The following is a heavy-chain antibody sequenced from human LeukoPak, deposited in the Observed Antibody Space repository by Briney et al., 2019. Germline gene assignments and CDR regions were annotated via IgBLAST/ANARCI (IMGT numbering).Heavy chain of an antibody. CDR3: ARDRSHGSWHAFDI. J-gene: IGHJ3*02. D-gene: IGHD6-13*01. V-gene: IGHV4-4*07. CDR2: IYTSGST. Sequence: SETLSLTCAVYGGSFSGYYWSWIRQPPGKGLEWIGRIYTSGSTNYNPSLKSRVTISVDTSKNQFSLKLSSVTAADTAVYYCARDRSHGSWHAFDIWGQGTMVTVSS. CDR1: GGSFSGYY.